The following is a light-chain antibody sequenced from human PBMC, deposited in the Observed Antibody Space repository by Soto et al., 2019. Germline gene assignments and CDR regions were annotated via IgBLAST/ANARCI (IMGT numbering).Light chain of an antibody. V-gene: IGLV1-47*01. CDR3: AAWDDSLSGPL. Sequence: QSVLTQPPSASGTPGQRFTISCSGSSSNIGSNEVYWYQQLPGTAPKLLIYRNNQRPSGVPDRFSGSKSGTSASLAISGLRSEDEANYYCAAWDDSLSGPLFGGGTKLTVL. J-gene: IGLJ2*01. CDR2: RNN. CDR1: SSNIGSNE.